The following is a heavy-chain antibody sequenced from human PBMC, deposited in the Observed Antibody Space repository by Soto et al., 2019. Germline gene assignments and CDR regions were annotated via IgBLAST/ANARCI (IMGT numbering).Heavy chain of an antibody. CDR1: GFTFSSYG. D-gene: IGHD2-15*01. V-gene: IGHV3-30*18. Sequence: SLRLSCTASGFTFSSYGMHWVRQAPGKGLEWVAVISYDGSNKYYADSVKGRFTISRDNSKNTLYLQVYSLRAEDTAVYYCAKDGNGVLVAAIFPYYYYMDVWGKGTTVTVSS. J-gene: IGHJ6*03. CDR3: AKDGNGVLVAAIFPYYYYMDV. CDR2: ISYDGSNK.